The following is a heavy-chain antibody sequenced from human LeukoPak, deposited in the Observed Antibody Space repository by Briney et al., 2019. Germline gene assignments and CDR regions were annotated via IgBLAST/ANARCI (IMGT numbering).Heavy chain of an antibody. Sequence: SVKVSCTASGGTFSSYAISWVRQAPGQGLEWMGGIIPIFGTANYAQKFQGRVTITADESTSTAYMELSSLRSEDTAVYYCARVKYCGNGVCYTGFDYWGQGTLVTVSS. J-gene: IGHJ4*02. V-gene: IGHV1-69*13. CDR3: ARVKYCGNGVCYTGFDY. D-gene: IGHD2-8*01. CDR1: GGTFSSYA. CDR2: IIPIFGTA.